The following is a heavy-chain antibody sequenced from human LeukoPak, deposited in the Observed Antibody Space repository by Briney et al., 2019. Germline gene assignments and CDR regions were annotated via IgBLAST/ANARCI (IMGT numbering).Heavy chain of an antibody. J-gene: IGHJ4*02. CDR3: ARAHREYYYDSSGYYLDY. CDR2: ISYDGSNK. V-gene: IGHV3-30*03. D-gene: IGHD3-22*01. CDR1: GFTFSSYG. Sequence: GGSLRLSCAASGFTFSSYGMHWVRQAPGKGLEWVAVISYDGSNKYYADSVKGRFTISRDNSKNTLYLQMNSLRAEDTAVYYCARAHREYYYDSSGYYLDYWGQGTLVTVSS.